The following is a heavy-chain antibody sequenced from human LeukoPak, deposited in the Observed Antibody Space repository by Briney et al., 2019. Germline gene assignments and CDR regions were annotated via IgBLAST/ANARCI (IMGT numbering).Heavy chain of an antibody. V-gene: IGHV3-7*01. D-gene: IGHD3-22*01. CDR1: GFTFSSHW. Sequence: GGSVRLSCAASGFTFSSHWMSWVRQAPGKGLEWVGNIKPDGSEKYYVDSLKGRFIISRDNAKNSLYLQMNSLRAEDVAVYYCAKYFYDGSGTHYFDYWGQGTPVTVSS. CDR2: IKPDGSEK. J-gene: IGHJ4*02. CDR3: AKYFYDGSGTHYFDY.